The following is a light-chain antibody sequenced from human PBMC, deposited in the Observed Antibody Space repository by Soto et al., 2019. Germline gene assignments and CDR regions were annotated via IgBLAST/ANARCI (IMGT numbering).Light chain of an antibody. CDR2: GAS. V-gene: IGKV3-15*01. J-gene: IGKJ1*01. Sequence: EVVKTQSPATLSVSPGERATLSCRASQSISTNLAWYQQKPGQAPRLLMYGASTRATGVPARFSGSGSGTEFTLTISSLQSEDFAVYSCQQYGSWPPTWSFGQGTKVEVK. CDR1: QSISTN. CDR3: QQYGSWPPTWS.